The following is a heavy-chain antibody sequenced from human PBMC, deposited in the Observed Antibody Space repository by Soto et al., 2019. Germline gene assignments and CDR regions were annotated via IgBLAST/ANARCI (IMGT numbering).Heavy chain of an antibody. Sequence: EVQLVESGGGLGQPGTSLRLSCAASGFTFDDFAMHWVRQAPGKGLEWVAGINWNSRSIDYADSVKGRFIISRDNAKKSIYLQLNNLRTVDTAFYYCAKDRRAMNWSFDLWGRGTLVVVSS. V-gene: IGHV3-9*01. CDR1: GFTFDDFA. CDR3: AKDRRAMNWSFDL. CDR2: INWNSRSI. J-gene: IGHJ2*01.